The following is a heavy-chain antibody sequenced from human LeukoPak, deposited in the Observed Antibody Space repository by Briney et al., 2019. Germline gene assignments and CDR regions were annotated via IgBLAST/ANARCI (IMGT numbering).Heavy chain of an antibody. J-gene: IGHJ4*02. V-gene: IGHV1-18*01. D-gene: IGHD3-3*01. CDR1: GYTFTSYG. CDR2: ISAYNGNT. CDR3: ARGVGLNYDFWSGYSSFDY. Sequence: ASVKVSCKASGYTFTSYGISWVRQAPGQGLEWMGWISAYNGNTNYAQKLRGRVTMTTDTSTSTAYMELRSLRSDDTAVYYCARGVGLNYDFWSGYSSFDYWGQGTLVTVSS.